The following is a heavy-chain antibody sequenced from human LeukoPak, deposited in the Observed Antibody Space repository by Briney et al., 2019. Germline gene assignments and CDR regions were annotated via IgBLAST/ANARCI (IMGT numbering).Heavy chain of an antibody. CDR3: ARVGYYDSSGYYEVKAFDI. CDR1: GFTFTDSD. D-gene: IGHD3-22*01. CDR2: ISGSGSTI. Sequence: GGSLRLSCAAPGFTFTDSDMSWIRQAPGKGLEWLSFISGSGSTIYYADSVKGRFTISRDNANNSLYLQMNSLRAEDTAAYYCARVGYYDSSGYYEVKAFDIWGQGTMVTVSS. J-gene: IGHJ3*02. V-gene: IGHV3-11*01.